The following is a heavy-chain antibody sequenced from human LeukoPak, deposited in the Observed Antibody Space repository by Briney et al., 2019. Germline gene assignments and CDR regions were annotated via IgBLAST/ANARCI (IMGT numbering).Heavy chain of an antibody. J-gene: IGHJ4*02. CDR3: ARLKEDYGGNPGHFDY. Sequence: SETLSLTCIVSGGSISSYYWSWIRQPPGKGLEWIGYIYYSGSTNYNPSLESRATISVDTSKNQFSLKLSSVTAADTAVYYCARLKEDYGGNPGHFDYWGQGTLVTVSS. V-gene: IGHV4-59*01. CDR2: IYYSGST. D-gene: IGHD4-23*01. CDR1: GGSISSYY.